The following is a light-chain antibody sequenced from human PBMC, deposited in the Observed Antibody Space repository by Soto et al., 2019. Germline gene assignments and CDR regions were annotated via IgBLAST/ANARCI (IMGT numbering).Light chain of an antibody. CDR3: SSYTSSSIDYV. Sequence: QSALTQPASVSGSPGQSITISCTGTSSDVGGYNYVSWYQQHPGKAPKLMIYEVSNRPSGVSNRFSGSKSGNTASLTISGLQAEDEADYYCSSYTSSSIDYVFGTGXKVTVL. CDR1: SSDVGGYNY. V-gene: IGLV2-14*01. J-gene: IGLJ1*01. CDR2: EVS.